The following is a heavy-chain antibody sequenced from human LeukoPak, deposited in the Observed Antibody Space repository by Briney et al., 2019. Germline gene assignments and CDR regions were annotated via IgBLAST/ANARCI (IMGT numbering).Heavy chain of an antibody. J-gene: IGHJ4*02. CDR3: ARDSPCTTFDY. D-gene: IGHD1-1*01. Sequence: PGGSLRLSCAASGFTVSSNYMSWVRQAPGKGLEWVSVIYSAGSTYYADSVKGRFTISRDNSKNTLYLQMNSLRAEDTAVYYCARDSPCTTFDYWGQGTLVTVSS. CDR2: IYSAGST. V-gene: IGHV3-53*01. CDR1: GFTVSSNY.